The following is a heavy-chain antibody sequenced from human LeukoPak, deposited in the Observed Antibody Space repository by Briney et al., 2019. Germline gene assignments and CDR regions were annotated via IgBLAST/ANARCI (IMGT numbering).Heavy chain of an antibody. D-gene: IGHD1-26*01. J-gene: IGHJ5*02. CDR1: GYTFTSYG. CDR3: AREGRVKELQVRPFDP. CDR2: ISAYNGNT. V-gene: IGHV1-18*01. Sequence: ASVKVSCKASGYTFTSYGISWVRQAPGQGLEWMGWISAYNGNTNYAQKLQGRVTMTTDTSTSTAYMELRSLRSEDTAVYYCAREGRVKELQVRPFDPWGQGTLVTVSS.